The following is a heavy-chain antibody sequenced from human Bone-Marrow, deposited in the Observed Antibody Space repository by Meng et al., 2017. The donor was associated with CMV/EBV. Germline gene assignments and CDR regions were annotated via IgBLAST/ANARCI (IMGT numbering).Heavy chain of an antibody. V-gene: IGHV3-11*01. Sequence: GESLKISCAASGCTFRDYYICWIRQAPGKGLEWVSYISSSGSTIYYADSVKGRFTISRDNAKNSLYLQMNSLRAEDTAVYYCSGGGIRYCSSTSCQTYYYYYYGMDVWGQGTTVAVSS. CDR2: ISSSGSTI. J-gene: IGHJ6*02. D-gene: IGHD2-2*01. CDR1: GCTFRDYY. CDR3: SGGGIRYCSSTSCQTYYYYYYGMDV.